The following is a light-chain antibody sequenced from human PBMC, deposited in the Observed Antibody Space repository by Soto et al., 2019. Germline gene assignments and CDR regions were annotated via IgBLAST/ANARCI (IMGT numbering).Light chain of an antibody. CDR3: QSYDSSRSGWV. CDR1: NSNIGAGYD. Sequence: QSVLTQTPSVSGAPGQSVTMSCGGSNSNIGAGYDVHWYKQVPGTAPKLLIYGNVNRPAGVLDRFSGSKSGASASLAITELQAEDEADYYCQSYDSSRSGWVFGGGTKLTVL. CDR2: GNV. V-gene: IGLV1-40*01. J-gene: IGLJ3*02.